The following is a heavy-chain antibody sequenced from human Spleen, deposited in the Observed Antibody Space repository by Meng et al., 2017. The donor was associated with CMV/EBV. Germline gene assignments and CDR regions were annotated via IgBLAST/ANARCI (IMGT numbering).Heavy chain of an antibody. Sequence: GESLKISCSGSGFSFGDYAMSWVRQAPGKGLEWVGFIRSKPYGGTTEYAASVKLRFTISRDDTKSIAYLQMNSLKTEDTAVYFCASGGSYGSEDAFDIWGQGTMVTVSS. D-gene: IGHD3-16*02. V-gene: IGHV3-49*04. J-gene: IGHJ3*02. CDR3: ASGGSYGSEDAFDI. CDR1: GFSFGDYA. CDR2: IRSKPYGGTT.